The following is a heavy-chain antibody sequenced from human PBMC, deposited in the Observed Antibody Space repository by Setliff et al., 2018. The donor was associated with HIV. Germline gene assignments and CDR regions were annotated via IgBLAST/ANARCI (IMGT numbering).Heavy chain of an antibody. CDR1: GFTFSSYA. CDR2: ITGSGGKT. J-gene: IGHJ4*02. CDR3: TKRDFYDSNGFAPFFDS. Sequence: GGSLRLSCVASGFTFSSYAMSWVRQAPGEGLEWVSGITGSGGKTYYADSVKGRFTISRDNSQNTLYLQMNSLRADDAAVYYCTKRDFYDSNGFAPFFDSWGQGTLVTVSS. D-gene: IGHD3-22*01. V-gene: IGHV3-23*01.